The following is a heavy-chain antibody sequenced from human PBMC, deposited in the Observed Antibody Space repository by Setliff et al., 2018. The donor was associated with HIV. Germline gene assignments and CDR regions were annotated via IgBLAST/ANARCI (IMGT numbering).Heavy chain of an antibody. D-gene: IGHD2-2*01. CDR3: AHSYCSSTSCYPHYYYCMDV. Sequence: GSGPTLVNPTQTLTLTCTFSGFPLSTSGVGVGWIRQPPGKALEWLALIYWDDDKRYSPSLESRLTITKDTPKNQVVLTMTNMDPVDTATYYCAHSYCSSTSCYPHYYYCMDVWGKGTTVTVSS. CDR1: GFPLSTSGVG. CDR2: IYWDDDK. V-gene: IGHV2-5*02. J-gene: IGHJ6*03.